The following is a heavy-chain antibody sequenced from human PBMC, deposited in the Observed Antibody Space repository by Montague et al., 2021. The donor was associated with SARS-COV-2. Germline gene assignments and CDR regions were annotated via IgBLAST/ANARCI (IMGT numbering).Heavy chain of an antibody. CDR2: IHHSGNT. CDR3: ASYRDYGDYY. D-gene: IGHD4-17*01. J-gene: IGHJ4*02. Sequence: TPSLTCAVSGGSVSSGGYSWYWIREAPGKGLEWIGHIHHSGNTYYNPSLESRVTISGDRPKNQFSLKVTSITAADTAVYYCASYRDYGDYYWGQGTLVTVSS. V-gene: IGHV4-30-2*01. CDR1: GGSVSSGGYS.